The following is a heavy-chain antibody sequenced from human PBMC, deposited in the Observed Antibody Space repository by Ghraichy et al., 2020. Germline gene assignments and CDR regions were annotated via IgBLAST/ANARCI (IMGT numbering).Heavy chain of an antibody. CDR3: ARDPYGDYKYGGTDS. V-gene: IGHV3-7*01. Sequence: GESLHISCSASGFTFSIHWMSWVRQAPRKGLEWVASIKADGSERHYVDSVKGRFTISRDNAENSLSLEMNSLRAEDTAIYYCARDPYGDYKYGGTDSWGQGTLVAVSS. J-gene: IGHJ4*02. CDR1: GFTFSIHW. CDR2: IKADGSER. D-gene: IGHD4-17*01.